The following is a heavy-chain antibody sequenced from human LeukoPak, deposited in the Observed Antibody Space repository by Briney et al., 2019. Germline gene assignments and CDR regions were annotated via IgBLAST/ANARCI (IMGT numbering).Heavy chain of an antibody. CDR2: ISHDGMNA. CDR3: AKDRPNYYDSSGHYYRRNGDY. Sequence: GGSLRLSCAASGLHFSGTAMSWVRQAPGKGLEWVSAISHDGMNAYYADSVKGRFTISRDNSKNTLFLQMNSLRAEDTAIYYCAKDRPNYYDSSGHYYRRNGDYWGQGTLVTVSS. CDR1: GLHFSGTA. J-gene: IGHJ4*02. D-gene: IGHD3-22*01. V-gene: IGHV3-23*01.